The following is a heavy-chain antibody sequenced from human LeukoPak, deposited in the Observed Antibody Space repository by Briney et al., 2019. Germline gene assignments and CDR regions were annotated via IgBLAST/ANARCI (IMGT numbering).Heavy chain of an antibody. CDR2: INHSGST. V-gene: IGHV4-34*01. D-gene: IGHD3-22*01. CDR1: GGSFSGYY. Sequence: SETLSLTCAVYGGSFSGYYWSWIRQPPGKGLEWIGEINHSGSTNYNPSLKSRVTISVDTSKNQFSLKLSSVTAADTAVYYCARLGDYYDSSGYYSDDYWGQGTLVTVSS. CDR3: ARLGDYYDSSGYYSDDY. J-gene: IGHJ4*02.